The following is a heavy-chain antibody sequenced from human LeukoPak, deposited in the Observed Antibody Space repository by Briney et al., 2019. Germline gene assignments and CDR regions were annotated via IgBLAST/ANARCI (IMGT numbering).Heavy chain of an antibody. D-gene: IGHD3-22*01. CDR1: GYTFTSYG. Sequence: ASVKVSCKASGYTFTSYGISWVRQAPGQGLEWMGWISAYNGNTNYAQKLQGRVTMTTDTSTSTAYMELRSLRSDDTAVYYCARIDLYYYDSSGYYIIDYWGQGTLVTVSS. CDR3: ARIDLYYYDSSGYYIIDY. J-gene: IGHJ4*02. V-gene: IGHV1-18*01. CDR2: ISAYNGNT.